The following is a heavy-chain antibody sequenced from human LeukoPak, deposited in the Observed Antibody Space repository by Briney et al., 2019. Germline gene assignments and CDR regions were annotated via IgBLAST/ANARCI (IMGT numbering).Heavy chain of an antibody. CDR3: ALLTDEYSSGWYAFDY. CDR1: GFTFSNAW. J-gene: IGHJ4*02. CDR2: IKSKTDGGTT. D-gene: IGHD6-19*01. Sequence: GGSLRLSCAASGFTFSNAWMSWVRQAPGKGLEWVGRIKSKTDGGTTDYAAPVKGRFTISRDDSKNTLYLQMNSLRAEDTAVYYCALLTDEYSSGWYAFDYWGQGTLVTVSS. V-gene: IGHV3-15*01.